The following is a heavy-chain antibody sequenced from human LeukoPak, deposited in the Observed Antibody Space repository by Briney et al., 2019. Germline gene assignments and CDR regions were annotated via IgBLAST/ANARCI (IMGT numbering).Heavy chain of an antibody. J-gene: IGHJ4*02. D-gene: IGHD4-23*01. CDR1: GFTFSNYN. CDR2: ITSSSLYI. Sequence: PGGSLRLSCAASGFTFSNYNMNWVRQTPGKGLEWVSSITSSSLYIYYADSVKGRFTISRDNAKNSLYLQMNSLRAEDTALYYCARGTTVVSFFDIWGQGTMVAVSS. V-gene: IGHV3-21*01. CDR3: ARGTTVVSFFDI.